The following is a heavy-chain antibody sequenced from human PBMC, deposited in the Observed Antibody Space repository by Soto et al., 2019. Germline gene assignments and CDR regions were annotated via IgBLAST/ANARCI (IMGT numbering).Heavy chain of an antibody. Sequence: XESLKISCKGCGYRFISSCIGWVRQMPGKGLEWMGTIYPGDSDTRYSPSFQGQVTISADKSISTAYLQWRSLKAADNAMYFCARGGFGGNPVDYWRQGNQFTVSS. CDR1: GYRFISSC. V-gene: IGHV5-51*01. CDR3: ARGGFGGNPVDY. D-gene: IGHD2-15*01. CDR2: IYPGDSDT. J-gene: IGHJ4*02.